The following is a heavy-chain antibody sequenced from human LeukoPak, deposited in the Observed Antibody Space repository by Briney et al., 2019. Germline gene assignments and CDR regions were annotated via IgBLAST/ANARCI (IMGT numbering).Heavy chain of an antibody. D-gene: IGHD5-12*01. V-gene: IGHV3-7*05. CDR1: GFTLNSYP. Sequence: GGSLRLSCSASGFTLNSYPVHWVRQAPGKGLEWVANIKQIKQDGSEKDYVDSVKGRFSISRDNAKNSLYLQMNSLRAEDTAVYFCAKDIKVTLRYSGLFDYWGQGTLVTVSS. CDR3: AKDIKVTLRYSGLFDY. CDR2: IKQIKQDGSEK. J-gene: IGHJ4*02.